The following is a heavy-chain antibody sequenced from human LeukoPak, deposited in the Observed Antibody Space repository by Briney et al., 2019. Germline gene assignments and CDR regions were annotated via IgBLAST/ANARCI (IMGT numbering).Heavy chain of an antibody. Sequence: PGGSLRLSCAASGFTFSSYGMNWVRQPPGKRPAWVSYISSSSDSIYYADSVKGRFTISRDNAENSLYLQMNSLRDEGTAVYHCARAMRSGYDYWGQGTLVTVSS. CDR3: ARAMRSGYDY. V-gene: IGHV3-48*02. J-gene: IGHJ4*02. CDR1: GFTFSSYG. D-gene: IGHD5-12*01. CDR2: ISSSSDSI.